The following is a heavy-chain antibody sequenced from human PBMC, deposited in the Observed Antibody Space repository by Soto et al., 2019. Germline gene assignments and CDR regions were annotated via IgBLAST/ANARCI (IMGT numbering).Heavy chain of an antibody. CDR1: GGSISSGDYY. J-gene: IGHJ4*02. Sequence: SETLSLTCTVSGGSISSGDYYWSWIRQPPGKGLEWIGFGSYSGTTNYKPSLKSRVTISVDTSRSQISLKVSSLTAADTAVYYCARGATVTQYDYWGQGTLGTVSS. V-gene: IGHV4-30-4*02. CDR2: GSYSGTT. D-gene: IGHD4-17*01. CDR3: ARGATVTQYDY.